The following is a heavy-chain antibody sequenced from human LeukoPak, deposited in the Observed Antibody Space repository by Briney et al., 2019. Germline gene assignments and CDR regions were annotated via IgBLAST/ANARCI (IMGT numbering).Heavy chain of an antibody. J-gene: IGHJ6*02. CDR3: ARGGGLDV. V-gene: IGHV3-7*03. D-gene: IGHD3-16*01. Sequence: GGSLRLSCAASGFTFSSYWMNWARQAPGEGLEWVASINHNGNVNYYVDSVKGRFTISRDNAKNSLYLQMSNVRAEDTAVYFWARGGGLDVWGQGATVTVSS. CDR1: GFTFSSYW. CDR2: INHNGNVN.